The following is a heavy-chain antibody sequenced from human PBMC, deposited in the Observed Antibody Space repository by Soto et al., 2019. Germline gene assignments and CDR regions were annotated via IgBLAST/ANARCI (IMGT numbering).Heavy chain of an antibody. V-gene: IGHV3-48*01. Sequence: GGSLRLSCAASGFTLTSNSLNWVRQAPGKGLEWLSYISSSSSSIYYAGSVKGRFTISRDNAKNSLYLQMNSLRAEDTAVYYCVRRGGGMTGSNWFDSWGQGTLVTVSS. D-gene: IGHD1-20*01. CDR3: VRRGGGMTGSNWFDS. CDR2: ISSSSSSI. CDR1: GFTLTSNS. J-gene: IGHJ5*01.